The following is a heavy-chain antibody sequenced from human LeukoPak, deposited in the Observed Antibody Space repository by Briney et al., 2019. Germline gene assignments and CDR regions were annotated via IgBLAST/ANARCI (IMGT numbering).Heavy chain of an antibody. CDR2: IRHDGSNK. Sequence: GESLRLSCAASGFTFSTSGMHWVRQAPGKGLEWVAFIRHDGSNKYHADSVKGRLTISRDNPKNTLYLQMNSLRPEDTAVYYCAKGPSGNQFDPWGQGTLVTVSS. J-gene: IGHJ5*02. V-gene: IGHV3-30*02. CDR1: GFTFSTSG. D-gene: IGHD1-14*01. CDR3: AKGPSGNQFDP.